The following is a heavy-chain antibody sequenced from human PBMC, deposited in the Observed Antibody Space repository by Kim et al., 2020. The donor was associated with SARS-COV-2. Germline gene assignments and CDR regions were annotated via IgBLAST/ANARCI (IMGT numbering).Heavy chain of an antibody. D-gene: IGHD3-10*01. Sequence: SETLSLTCTVSGGSISSGSYYWSWIRQPAGKGLEWIGRIYTSGSTNYNPSLKSRVTISVDTSKNQFSLKLSSVTAADTAVYYCARDGTNEYYYGSGSFDPWGQGTLVTVSS. J-gene: IGHJ5*02. CDR2: IYTSGST. CDR1: GGSISSGSYY. V-gene: IGHV4-61*02. CDR3: ARDGTNEYYYGSGSFDP.